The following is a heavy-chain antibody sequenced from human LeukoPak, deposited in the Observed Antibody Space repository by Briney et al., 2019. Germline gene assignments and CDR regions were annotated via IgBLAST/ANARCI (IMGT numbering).Heavy chain of an antibody. D-gene: IGHD6-13*01. V-gene: IGHV1-18*01. CDR1: GYSFSNSG. CDR2: ISGNGGYT. CDR3: AREGGIAAGWETD. J-gene: IGHJ4*02. Sequence: ASVKVSCKVSGYSFSNSGMSWVRQAPGQGLEWVGCISGNGGYTNFAQSHRDRVTLTTDTSTSTAYLELTELRSDDTAVYYCAREGGIAAGWETDWGQGTLVTVSS.